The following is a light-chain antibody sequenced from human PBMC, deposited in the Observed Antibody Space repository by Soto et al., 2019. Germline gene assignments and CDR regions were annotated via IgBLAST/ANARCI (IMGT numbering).Light chain of an antibody. V-gene: IGLV2-23*01. CDR1: SRDVGSYNL. J-gene: IGLJ2*01. CDR2: EGS. Sequence: QSALTQPASVSGSPGPSITISCTGTSRDVGSYNLVSWYQQHPGKAPKLMIYEGSKRPSGVSHRFSVSKSGNTAPLPISGLQPEDEAAYYCCSYAGSSPVVFGGGTKLTVL. CDR3: CSYAGSSPVV.